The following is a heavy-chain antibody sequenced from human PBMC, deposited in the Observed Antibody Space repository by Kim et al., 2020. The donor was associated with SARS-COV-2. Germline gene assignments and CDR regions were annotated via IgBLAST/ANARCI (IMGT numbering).Heavy chain of an antibody. D-gene: IGHD3-3*01. CDR3: AREGRYDFWSGYFNYYYYYMDV. Sequence: GSLRLSCAASGFTFSSYAMHWVRQAPGKGLEWVAVISYDGSNKYYADSVKGRFTISRDNSKNTLYLQMNSLRAEDTAVYYCAREGRYDFWSGYFNYYYYYMDVWGKGTTVTVSS. CDR1: GFTFSSYA. V-gene: IGHV3-30-3*01. J-gene: IGHJ6*03. CDR2: ISYDGSNK.